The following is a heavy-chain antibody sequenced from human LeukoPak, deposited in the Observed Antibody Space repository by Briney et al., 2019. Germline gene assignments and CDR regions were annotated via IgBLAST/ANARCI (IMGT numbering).Heavy chain of an antibody. V-gene: IGHV3-23*01. J-gene: IGHJ4*02. CDR3: AKASGSGYGRDYFDY. CDR2: ISANGGEI. D-gene: IGHD1-26*01. CDR1: GFTLSNFA. Sequence: GGSLRLSCAASGFTLSNFAMGWVRQAPGKGLQWVSLISANGGEIYYADSVKGRFTISTDNSKNTLYLQMNSLRAEDTALYYCAKASGSGYGRDYFDYWGQGALVTVSS.